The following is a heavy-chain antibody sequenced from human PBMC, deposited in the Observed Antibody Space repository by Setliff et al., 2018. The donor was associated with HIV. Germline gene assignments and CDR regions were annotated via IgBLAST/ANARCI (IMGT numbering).Heavy chain of an antibody. CDR3: ALLYPYSGYLGY. D-gene: IGHD1-26*01. Sequence: PSETLSLTCSVSDDSINSDNYYWSWIRQPPGKELEWIGEISHGGRSTYNPSLKSRVAISVDTSKNQFSLKLSSVTAADTAIYYCALLYPYSGYLGYWGQGTLVTVSS. CDR2: ISHGGRS. J-gene: IGHJ4*02. V-gene: IGHV4-39*07. CDR1: DDSINSDNYY.